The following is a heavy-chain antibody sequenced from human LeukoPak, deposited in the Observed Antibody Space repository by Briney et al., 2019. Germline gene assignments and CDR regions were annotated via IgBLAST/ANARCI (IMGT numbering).Heavy chain of an antibody. CDR3: AKASHDYSRIFDY. V-gene: IGHV3-30*04. CDR1: GFTFSSYV. CDR2: ISYDGSNE. Sequence: PGGSLRLSCAASGFTFSSYVMHWVRQAPGKGLEWVAIISYDGSNEYYADSVKGRFTISRDNSKNTLYLQMNSLSAEDTAVYYCAKASHDYSRIFDYWGQGTLVTVSS. J-gene: IGHJ4*02. D-gene: IGHD4-11*01.